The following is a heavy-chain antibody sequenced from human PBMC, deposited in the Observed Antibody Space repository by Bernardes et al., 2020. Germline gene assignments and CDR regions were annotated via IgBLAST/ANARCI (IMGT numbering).Heavy chain of an antibody. J-gene: IGHJ4*02. CDR3: AKGSREQWLAFDY. Sequence: GGSLRLSCAASGFTFSSYAMSWVRQAPGKGLEWEWVSVISSSGGSTDYADSVKGRITISRDNPKNTLYLQMNSLRAEDTAVYYCAKGSREQWLAFDYWGQGTLVTVSS. CDR2: ISSSGGST. CDR1: GFTFSSYA. D-gene: IGHD6-19*01. V-gene: IGHV3-23*01.